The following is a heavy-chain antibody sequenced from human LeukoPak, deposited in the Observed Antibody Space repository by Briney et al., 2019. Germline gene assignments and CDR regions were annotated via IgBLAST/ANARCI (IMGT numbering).Heavy chain of an antibody. D-gene: IGHD6-19*01. CDR3: ATDLSSGWYK. V-gene: IGHV1-24*01. CDR1: GYTLTELS. CDR2: FDPEDGET. Sequence: ALVKVSCKVSGYTLTELSMRWVRQAPGKGLEWMGGFDPEDGETIYAQKFQGRVTMTEDTSTDTAYMELSSLRSEDTAVYYCATDLSSGWYKWGQGTLVTVSS. J-gene: IGHJ4*02.